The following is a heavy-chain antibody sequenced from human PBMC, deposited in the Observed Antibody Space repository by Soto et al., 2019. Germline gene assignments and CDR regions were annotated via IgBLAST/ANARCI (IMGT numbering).Heavy chain of an antibody. V-gene: IGHV4-30-2*05. CDR2: IFRSGST. D-gene: IGHD3-10*01. Sequence: NLSLTCAVFGGSITSGGYSWSWIRQPPGKGLEWIGYIFRSGSTSYTPSLKSRVTISVDTSKNQFPLKLSSVTAADTAVYYCARDLGLGYGSDDGYYRYGMDFCAQGSSVIVS. CDR1: GGSITSGGYS. CDR3: ARDLGLGYGSDDGYYRYGMDF. J-gene: IGHJ6*02.